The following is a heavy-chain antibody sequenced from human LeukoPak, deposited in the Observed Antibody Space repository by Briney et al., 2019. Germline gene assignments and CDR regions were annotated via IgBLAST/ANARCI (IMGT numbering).Heavy chain of an antibody. J-gene: IGHJ4*02. CDR2: INHSGST. D-gene: IGHD2-15*01. CDR1: GGSFSGYY. Sequence: PSETLSLTCAVYGGSFSGYYWSWIRQPPWKGLEWIGEINHSGSTNYNPSLKSRVTISVDTSKNQFSLKLSSVTAADTAVYYCARGSGRRYCSGGSCYGNPFPYYFDYWGQGTLVTVSS. V-gene: IGHV4-34*01. CDR3: ARGSGRRYCSGGSCYGNPFPYYFDY.